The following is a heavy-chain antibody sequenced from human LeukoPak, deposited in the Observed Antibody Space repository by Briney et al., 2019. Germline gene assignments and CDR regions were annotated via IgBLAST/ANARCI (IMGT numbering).Heavy chain of an antibody. V-gene: IGHV4-30-4*02. CDR1: GGSISSGDYY. CDR3: ARYCSGGDCYSKALDY. CDR2: IYYSGST. J-gene: IGHJ4*02. Sequence: SETLSLTCTVSGGSISSGDYYWSWIRQPPGKGLEWIGYIYYSGSTYYNPSLKSRVTISVDTSLNQFSLKLNSVTAADTAVYYCARYCSGGDCYSKALDYWGQGILVTVSS. D-gene: IGHD2-15*01.